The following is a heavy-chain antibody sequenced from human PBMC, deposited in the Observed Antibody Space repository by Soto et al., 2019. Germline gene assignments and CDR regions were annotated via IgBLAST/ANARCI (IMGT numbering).Heavy chain of an antibody. CDR3: ARIQRGSGSPGPFDY. CDR1: GFTFSSYS. D-gene: IGHD3-10*01. J-gene: IGHJ4*02. Sequence: PGGSLRLSCAASGFTFSSYSMNWVRQAPGKGLEWVSSISSSSSYIYYADSVKGRFTISRDNAKNSLYLQMNSLRAEDTAVYYCARIQRGSGSPGPFDYWGQGTLVTVSS. V-gene: IGHV3-21*01. CDR2: ISSSSSYI.